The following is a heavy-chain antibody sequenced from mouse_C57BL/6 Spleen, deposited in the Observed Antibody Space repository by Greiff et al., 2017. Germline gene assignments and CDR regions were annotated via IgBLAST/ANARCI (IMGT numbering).Heavy chain of an antibody. Sequence: QVQLQQSGAELVKPGASVKISCKASGYAFSSYWMNWVKQRPGKGLEWIGQIYPGDGDTNYNGKFKGKATLTADKSSSTAYMQISSLTSEDAAVYFCARDPPAITTVVPHYFDYWGQGTTLTVSS. V-gene: IGHV1-80*01. CDR2: IYPGDGDT. CDR1: GYAFSSYW. D-gene: IGHD1-1*01. CDR3: ARDPPAITTVVPHYFDY. J-gene: IGHJ2*01.